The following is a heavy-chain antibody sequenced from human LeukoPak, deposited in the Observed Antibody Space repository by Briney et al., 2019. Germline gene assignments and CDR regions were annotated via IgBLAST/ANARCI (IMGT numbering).Heavy chain of an antibody. Sequence: PGGSLRLSCAASGFTFSSYAMSWVRQAPGKGLEWVSAISGSGGSTYYADSVKGRFTISRDNSKNTLYLQMNSLRAEDTAVYYCAKDLSTLSSSWSVFDYWGQGTLVTVSS. CDR1: GFTFSSYA. CDR2: ISGSGGST. D-gene: IGHD6-13*01. CDR3: AKDLSTLSSSWSVFDY. V-gene: IGHV3-23*01. J-gene: IGHJ4*02.